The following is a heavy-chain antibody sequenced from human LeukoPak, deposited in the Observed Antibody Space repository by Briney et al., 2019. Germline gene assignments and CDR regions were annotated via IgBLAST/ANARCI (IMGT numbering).Heavy chain of an antibody. V-gene: IGHV3-30*04. CDR3: AKDFYDYVWGSYRQPFDY. D-gene: IGHD3-16*02. J-gene: IGHJ4*02. CDR1: GFTLSSYA. CDR2: ISYEGSNK. Sequence: GSLRLSCAASGFTLSSYAMTWVRQAPGKGLEWVAVISYEGSNKYYADSVKGRFTISRDNSKNTLYLQMNSLRAEDTAVYYCAKDFYDYVWGSYRQPFDYWGQGTLVTVSS.